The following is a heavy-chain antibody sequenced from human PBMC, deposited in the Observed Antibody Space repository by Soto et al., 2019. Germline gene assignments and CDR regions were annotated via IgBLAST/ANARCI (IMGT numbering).Heavy chain of an antibody. CDR3: GYDSSGYQPPIDY. CDR1: GFTFSSYG. D-gene: IGHD3-22*01. J-gene: IGHJ4*02. Sequence: PGGSLRLSXAASGFTFSSYGMHWVRQAPGKGLEWVAVISYDGSNKYYADSVKGRFTISRDNSKNTLYLQMNSLRAEDTAVYYCGYDSSGYQPPIDYWGQGTLVTVS. V-gene: IGHV3-30*03. CDR2: ISYDGSNK.